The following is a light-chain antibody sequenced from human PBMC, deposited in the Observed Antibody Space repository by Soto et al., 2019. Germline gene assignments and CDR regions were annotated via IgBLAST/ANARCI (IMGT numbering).Light chain of an antibody. CDR3: QQYFEWPPMT. Sequence: VMIQSPATLSVSPGERATLSCWASETVATNLAWYQQKPGQAPRLLISGASTRAAGISDRFRGSGSGTEFTLTISSLRSEDSAIYYCQQYFEWPPMTFGQGTKVEI. V-gene: IGKV3-15*01. CDR2: GAS. CDR1: ETVATN. J-gene: IGKJ1*01.